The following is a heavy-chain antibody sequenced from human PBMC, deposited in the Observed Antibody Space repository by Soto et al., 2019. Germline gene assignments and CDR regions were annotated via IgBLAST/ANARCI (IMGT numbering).Heavy chain of an antibody. V-gene: IGHV4-59*01. D-gene: IGHD1-26*01. J-gene: IGHJ5*02. CDR1: GGSISNYY. Sequence: QVQLQESGPGLVKPSETLSLTCTVSGGSISNYYWSWIRQPPGKGLEWIGCIFYSGSTNYSPSLRSRVTISVDTSKNPFSLELSSVTAADTAVYYCARDGKVSGSATHWFDPWGQGTLVTVSS. CDR3: ARDGKVSGSATHWFDP. CDR2: IFYSGST.